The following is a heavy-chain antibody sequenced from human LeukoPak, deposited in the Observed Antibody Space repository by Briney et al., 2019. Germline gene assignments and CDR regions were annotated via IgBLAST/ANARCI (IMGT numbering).Heavy chain of an antibody. D-gene: IGHD3-16*02. V-gene: IGHV4-30-2*05. Sequence: SQTLSLTCAVSGGSISSGGYSWSWIRQPPGKGLEWIGYIYHSGSTYYNPSPKSRVTISVDTSKNQFSLKLSSVTAADTAVYYCAKDRGLVSAFDIWGQGTMVTVSS. CDR2: IYHSGST. J-gene: IGHJ3*02. CDR1: GGSISSGGYS. CDR3: AKDRGLVSAFDI.